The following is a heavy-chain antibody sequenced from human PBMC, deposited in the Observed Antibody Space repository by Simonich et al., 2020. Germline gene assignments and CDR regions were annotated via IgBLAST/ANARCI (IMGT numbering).Heavy chain of an antibody. J-gene: IGHJ4*02. Sequence: EVQLVESGGGLVQPGGSLRLSCAASGFTFSSYWMHWVRQAPGKGSVCDSRMKSYGSSTSYADSVKGRFTISRDTAKNTLYLQMNSLRAEDTAVYYCARNRLDYWGQGTLVTVSS. V-gene: IGHV3-74*01. CDR1: GFTFSSYW. CDR3: ARNRLDY. CDR2: MKSYGSST.